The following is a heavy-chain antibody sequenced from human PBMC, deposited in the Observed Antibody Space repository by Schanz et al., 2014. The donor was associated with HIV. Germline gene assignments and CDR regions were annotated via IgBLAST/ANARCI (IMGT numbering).Heavy chain of an antibody. CDR3: ARGARYGMDV. V-gene: IGHV1-8*01. CDR2: MNPNSGHT. J-gene: IGHJ6*02. Sequence: QVQLVQSGAEVKKPGASVKVSCKASGYTFTSYDINWVRQATGQGLEWMGWMNPNSGHTGYAQKFQGRLTMTTDTSTTTAYMELRSLRSDDTAVYYCARGARYGMDVWGQGTTVTVSS. CDR1: GYTFTSYD.